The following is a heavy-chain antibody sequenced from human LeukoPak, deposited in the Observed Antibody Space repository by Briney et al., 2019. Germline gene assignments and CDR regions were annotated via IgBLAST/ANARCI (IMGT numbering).Heavy chain of an antibody. CDR2: IYYSGST. CDR3: ASLRFGELLDYFDY. CDR1: GGSTSSYF. V-gene: IGHV4-59*01. J-gene: IGHJ4*02. Sequence: PSETLSLTCTVSGGSTSSYFWTWIRQPPGKGLEWIAYIYYSGSTNYNPSLKSRVTISVDTSKNQFSLKLSSVTAADTAVYYCASLRFGELLDYFDYWGQGTLVTVSS. D-gene: IGHD3-10*01.